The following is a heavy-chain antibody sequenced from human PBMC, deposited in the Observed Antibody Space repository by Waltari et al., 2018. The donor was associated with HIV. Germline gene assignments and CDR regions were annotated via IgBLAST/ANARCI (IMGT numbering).Heavy chain of an antibody. Sequence: VQLVQSGAEMRKPGASVKVSCRASGYTSSAYTISWVRQAPGQGLEWMGWISGYNGNTNYAQQFQGRVNMTTDTSTSTAHMELRSLRSDDAAVYYCARGVSIVRGVMIRGHMDVWGQGTTVTVSS. CDR3: ARGVSIVRGVMIRGHMDV. CDR1: GYTSSAYT. CDR2: ISGYNGNT. J-gene: IGHJ6*02. V-gene: IGHV1-18*01. D-gene: IGHD3-10*01.